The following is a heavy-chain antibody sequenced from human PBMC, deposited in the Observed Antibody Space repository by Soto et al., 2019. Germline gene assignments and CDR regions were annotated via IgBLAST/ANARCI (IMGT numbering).Heavy chain of an antibody. CDR2: IYYSGST. D-gene: IGHD3-3*01. CDR1: GGSISSGGYY. Sequence: SETLSLTCTVSGGSISSGGYYWSWIRQHPGKGLEWIGYIYYSGSTYYNPSLKSRVTISVDTSKNQFSLKLSSVTAADTAVYYCASTGVVTPTYYYYGMDVWGQGTTVTVSS. J-gene: IGHJ6*02. V-gene: IGHV4-31*03. CDR3: ASTGVVTPTYYYYGMDV.